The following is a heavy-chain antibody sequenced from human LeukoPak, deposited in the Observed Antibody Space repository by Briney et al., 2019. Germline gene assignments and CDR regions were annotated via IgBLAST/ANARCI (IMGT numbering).Heavy chain of an antibody. CDR1: GFTFSSYS. CDR3: ARTSGDESSGHHIGY. CDR2: TSSSGIYI. Sequence: GGSLRLSCAASGFTFSSYSMNWVRQAPGKGLEWVSTTSSSGIYIYYADSVKGRFTVSRDNAKNSLYLQVNSLRAEDTAMYYCARTSGDESSGHHIGYWGQGTLVTVSS. V-gene: IGHV3-21*01. J-gene: IGHJ4*02. D-gene: IGHD3-22*01.